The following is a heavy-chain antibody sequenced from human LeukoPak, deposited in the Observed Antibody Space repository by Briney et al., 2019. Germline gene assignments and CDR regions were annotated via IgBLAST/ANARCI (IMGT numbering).Heavy chain of an antibody. CDR1: GYTFTSYD. D-gene: IGHD6-13*01. V-gene: IGHV1-8*01. CDR2: MNPNSGNT. CDR3: ARGLYSSWEDY. J-gene: IGHJ4*02. Sequence: ASVKVSCKASGYTFTSYDINWVRQATGQGLEWMGWMNPNSGNTGYAQKFQGRVTMTRDTSISTAYMELSRLRSDDTAVYYCARGLYSSWEDYWGQGTLVTVSS.